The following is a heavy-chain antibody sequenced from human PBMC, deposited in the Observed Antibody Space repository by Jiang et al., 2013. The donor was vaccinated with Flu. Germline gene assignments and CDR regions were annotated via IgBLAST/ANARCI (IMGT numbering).Heavy chain of an antibody. CDR3: ASGTPGGYYYWYFDL. V-gene: IGHV1-69*01. Sequence: GAEVKKPGSSVKVSCKASGGTFSSYAISWVRQAPGQGLERMGGIIPIFGTANYAQKFQGRVTITADESTSTAYMELSSLRSEDTAVYYCASGTPGGYYYWYFDLWGRGTLVTVSS. CDR2: IIPIFGTA. D-gene: IGHD3-10*01. J-gene: IGHJ2*01. CDR1: GGTFSSYA.